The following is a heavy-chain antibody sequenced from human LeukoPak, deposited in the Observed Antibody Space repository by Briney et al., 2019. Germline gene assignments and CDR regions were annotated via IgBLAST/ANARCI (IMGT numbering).Heavy chain of an antibody. Sequence: GGSLRLSCAASRFTFSSYSMNWVRQAPGKGLEWVSSISSSSSYIYYADSVKGRFTISRDNAKNSLYLQMNSLRAEDTAVYYCARSRGRDYDFWNGWNYYYDMDVWGKGTTVTVSS. CDR3: ARSRGRDYDFWNGWNYYYDMDV. J-gene: IGHJ6*03. CDR2: ISSSSSYI. V-gene: IGHV3-21*04. CDR1: RFTFSSYS. D-gene: IGHD3-3*01.